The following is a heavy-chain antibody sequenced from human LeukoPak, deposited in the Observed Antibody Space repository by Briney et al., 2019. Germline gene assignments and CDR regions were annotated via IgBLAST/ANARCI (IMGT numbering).Heavy chain of an antibody. CDR1: SYTFTNHG. V-gene: IGHV1-18*01. J-gene: IGHJ4*02. CDR3: ARDPSNSSGFHPHSDY. CDR2: ISAYNGDT. Sequence: ASVKVSCKASSYTFTNHGITWVRQAPGQGLEWMGWISAYNGDTKYAQKLQGRVTMTTDTSTNTAYMELRSLRSDDTAVYYCARDPSNSSGFHPHSDYWGQGTLVTVSS. D-gene: IGHD3-22*01.